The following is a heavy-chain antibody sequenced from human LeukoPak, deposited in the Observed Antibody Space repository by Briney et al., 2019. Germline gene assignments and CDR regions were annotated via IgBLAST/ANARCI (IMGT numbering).Heavy chain of an antibody. D-gene: IGHD6-13*01. CDR1: GGSFSGYY. CDR2: INHSGST. V-gene: IGHV4-34*01. Sequence: PSETLSLTCAVYGGSFSGYYWCWIRLRPAPGLEWIGEINHSGSTSYNQSLHSRATISVDSSKKQSSLKLSSTTAADTAVYYCARGLGIAATRVSDYWGERTLVTVSS. J-gene: IGHJ4*02. CDR3: ARGLGIAATRVSDY.